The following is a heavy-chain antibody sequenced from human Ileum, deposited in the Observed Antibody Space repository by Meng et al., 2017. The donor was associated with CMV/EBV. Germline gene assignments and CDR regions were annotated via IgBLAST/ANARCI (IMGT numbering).Heavy chain of an antibody. CDR3: AIYYGGVGGRGY. CDR2: RHKNGND. Sequence: QVHPQELGPGLVTSSPTLALSCSFSGDSINSDNYHWSWIRRPAGKGLEWIGQRHKNGNDNYNASLKSRVTISIDTSKNQFSLTLTSVTAADTAIYYCAIYYGGVGGRGYWAQGTLVTVSS. V-gene: IGHV4-61*02. D-gene: IGHD2-21*01. J-gene: IGHJ4*02. CDR1: GDSINSDNYH.